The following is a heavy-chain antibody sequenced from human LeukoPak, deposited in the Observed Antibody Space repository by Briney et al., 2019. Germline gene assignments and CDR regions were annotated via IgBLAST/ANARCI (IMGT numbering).Heavy chain of an antibody. V-gene: IGHV1-69*05. D-gene: IGHD4-23*01. CDR1: GGTFSSYA. Sequence: SVKVSCKASGGTFSSYAISWVRQAPGQGLEWMGGIIPIFGTANYAQKFQGRVTITTDESTSTAYMELSSLRSEDTAVYYCAKPGTTVVTPFSPFDYWGQGTLVTVSS. CDR2: IIPIFGTA. CDR3: AKPGTTVVTPFSPFDY. J-gene: IGHJ4*02.